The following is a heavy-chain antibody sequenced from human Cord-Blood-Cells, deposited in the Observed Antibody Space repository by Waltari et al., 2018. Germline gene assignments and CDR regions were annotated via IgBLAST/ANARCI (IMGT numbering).Heavy chain of an antibody. CDR2: INTNTGNP. J-gene: IGHJ3*02. D-gene: IGHD3-16*01. Sequence: QVQLVHSGSELKKPGASVKVSCKASGYTFTSYAINWVRQAPGQGLEWMGWINTNTGNPTYAQGFTGRFVFSLDTSVSTAYLQICSLKAEDTAVYYCARGGDLGGEHAFDIWGQGTMVTVSS. CDR3: ARGGDLGGEHAFDI. V-gene: IGHV7-4-1*01. CDR1: GYTFTSYA.